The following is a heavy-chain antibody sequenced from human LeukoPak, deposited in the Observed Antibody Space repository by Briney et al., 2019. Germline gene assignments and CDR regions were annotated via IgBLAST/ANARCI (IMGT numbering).Heavy chain of an antibody. J-gene: IGHJ4*02. CDR1: GFTFSSYG. CDR2: ISYDGSNK. V-gene: IGHV3-30*18. Sequence: PGGSLRLSCAASGFTFSSYGMHWVRQAPGKGLEWVAVISYDGSNKYYADSVKGRFTISRDNSKNTLYLQMNSLRAEDTAVYYCAKDPGAFRYSSGLFDYWGQGTLVTVSS. CDR3: AKDPGAFRYSSGLFDY. D-gene: IGHD6-19*01.